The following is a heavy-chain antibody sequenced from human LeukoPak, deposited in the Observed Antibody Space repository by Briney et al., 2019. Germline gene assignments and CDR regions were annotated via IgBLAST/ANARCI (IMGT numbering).Heavy chain of an antibody. V-gene: IGHV4-59*01. CDR1: GGSISSYY. D-gene: IGHD2-21*02. J-gene: IGHJ5*02. CDR2: IYYSGST. Sequence: PSETLSLTCTVSGGSISSYYWSWIRQPPGKGLEWIGYIYYSGSTNYNPSLKSRVTISVDTSKNQFSLKLSSVTAADTAVYYCARDGYCGGDCLAHWGQGTLVTVSS. CDR3: ARDGYCGGDCLAH.